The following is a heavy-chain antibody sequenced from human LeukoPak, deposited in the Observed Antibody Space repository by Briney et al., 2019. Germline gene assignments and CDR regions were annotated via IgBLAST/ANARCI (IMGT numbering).Heavy chain of an antibody. V-gene: IGHV3-7*01. Sequence: GGSLRLSCAASGFTFSSYWMSWVRQAPGKGLEWVANIKQDGSEKCYVDSVKGRFTISRDNAKNSLYLQMNSLRAEDTAVYYCAGNVDTAMVTLYNWFDPWGQGTLVTVSS. J-gene: IGHJ5*02. CDR2: IKQDGSEK. CDR1: GFTFSSYW. D-gene: IGHD5-18*01. CDR3: AGNVDTAMVTLYNWFDP.